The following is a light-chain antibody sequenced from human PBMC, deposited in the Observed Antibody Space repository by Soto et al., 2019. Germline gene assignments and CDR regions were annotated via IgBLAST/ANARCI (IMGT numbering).Light chain of an antibody. CDR3: CSYAGSYSLV. J-gene: IGLJ3*02. V-gene: IGLV2-11*01. Sequence: QSALTQSPAASGSPGQSVTISCTGTSSDVCGYNYVPWYQQHPGKAPKLMIYDVSKQPSGVPDRFSGSKSGNTASLTISGLQAEDEADYYCCSYAGSYSLVFGGGTKLTVL. CDR1: SSDVCGYNY. CDR2: DVS.